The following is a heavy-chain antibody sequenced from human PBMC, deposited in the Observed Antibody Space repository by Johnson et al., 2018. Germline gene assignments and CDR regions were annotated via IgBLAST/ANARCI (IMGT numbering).Heavy chain of an antibody. J-gene: IGHJ3*02. Sequence: QLVESGGGVVQPGRSLRLSCAASGFTFSSYGMHWVRQAPGKGLEWVANIKQDGSEKYYVDSVKGRFTISRDNAKNSLYLQMNSLRAEDTAVYYCARDPPWDNDPFDIWGQGTMVTVSS. CDR3: ARDPPWDNDPFDI. CDR2: IKQDGSEK. CDR1: GFTFSSYG. V-gene: IGHV3-7*01. D-gene: IGHD1-26*01.